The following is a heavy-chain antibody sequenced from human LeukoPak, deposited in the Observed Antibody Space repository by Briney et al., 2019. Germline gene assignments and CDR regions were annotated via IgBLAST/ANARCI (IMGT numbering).Heavy chain of an antibody. CDR2: INHCGST. D-gene: IGHD3-10*01. V-gene: IGHV4-34*01. Sequence: SETLSLTCAVYGGFYSGYYWLWIRQPPEKGLEWIGEINHCGSTNYNPSLKSRVTISVDTSKNQFSLKLSSVTAADTAVYYCARGAYRTYYYGSGSALGGMDVWGKGTTVTVSS. J-gene: IGHJ6*04. CDR1: GGFYSGYY. CDR3: ARGAYRTYYYGSGSALGGMDV.